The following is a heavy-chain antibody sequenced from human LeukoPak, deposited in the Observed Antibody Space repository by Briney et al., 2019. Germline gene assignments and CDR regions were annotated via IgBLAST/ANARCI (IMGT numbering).Heavy chain of an antibody. J-gene: IGHJ4*02. V-gene: IGHV1-46*01. CDR3: ARVYSGLGFDY. D-gene: IGHD1-26*01. CDR1: GYTFTSYY. Sequence: GASVKVSCKASGYTFTSYYMHWVRQAPGQGLEWMGIINPSGGSTSYAQKFQGRVTMTRDTSTSTVYMELSSLRPEDTAVYYCARVYSGLGFDYWGQGTLVTVSS. CDR2: INPSGGST.